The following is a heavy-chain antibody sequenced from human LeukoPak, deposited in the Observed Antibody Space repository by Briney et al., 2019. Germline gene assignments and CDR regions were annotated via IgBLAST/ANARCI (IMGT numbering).Heavy chain of an antibody. CDR1: GGSLCNFY. CDR2: IFYSGST. CDR3: AGTEYNWFDP. Sequence: SETLSLTCTLSGGSLCNFYWCWIRQSPGQGLQWSGYIFYSGSTNYNPSLKSRVTISVDTSKNQFPLKCTSVTGADTAVYYCAGTEYNWFDPWGPGTLVTVSS. D-gene: IGHD2/OR15-2a*01. J-gene: IGHJ5*02. V-gene: IGHV4-59*01.